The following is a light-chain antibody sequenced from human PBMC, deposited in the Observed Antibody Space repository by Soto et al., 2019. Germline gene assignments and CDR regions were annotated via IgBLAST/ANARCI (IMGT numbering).Light chain of an antibody. J-gene: IGLJ1*01. V-gene: IGLV2-14*01. CDR3: SSYTSSSTLFV. CDR2: DVS. Sequence: ALTQPASVSGSPGQSITISCTGTSSDVGGYNYVSWYQQHPGKAPKLMIYDVSNRPSGVSNRFSGSKSGNTASLTISGLQAEDEADYYCSSYTSSSTLFVFGTGTKVTVL. CDR1: SSDVGGYNY.